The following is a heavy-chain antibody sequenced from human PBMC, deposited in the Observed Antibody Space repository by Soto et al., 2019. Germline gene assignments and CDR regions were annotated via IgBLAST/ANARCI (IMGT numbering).Heavy chain of an antibody. J-gene: IGHJ5*02. CDR3: ARGCCTTTICDPWFDP. CDR1: GYSFTSYW. D-gene: IGHD2-2*01. Sequence: PGESLKISCTGVGYSFTSYWIGWVRQMPGKGLEWMGIIYPGDSDTRYSPSFQGQVTISADKSITTAYLQWSSLKASDTAMYYCARGCCTTTICDPWFDPWGQGTLVTVSS. V-gene: IGHV5-51*01. CDR2: IYPGDSDT.